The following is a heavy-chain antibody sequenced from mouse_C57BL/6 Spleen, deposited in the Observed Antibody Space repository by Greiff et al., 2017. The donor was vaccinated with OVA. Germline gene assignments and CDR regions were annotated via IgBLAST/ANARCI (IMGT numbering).Heavy chain of an antibody. J-gene: IGHJ1*03. CDR2: ISSGSSTI. Sequence: DVKLVESGGGLVKPGGSLKLSCAASGFTFSDYGMHWVRQAPEKGLEWVAYISSGSSTIYYADTVKGRFTISRDNAKNTLFLQMTSLRSEDTAMYYCARRSSGGYFDVWGTGTTVTVSS. CDR1: GFTFSDYG. CDR3: ARRSSGGYFDV. V-gene: IGHV5-17*01. D-gene: IGHD1-1*01.